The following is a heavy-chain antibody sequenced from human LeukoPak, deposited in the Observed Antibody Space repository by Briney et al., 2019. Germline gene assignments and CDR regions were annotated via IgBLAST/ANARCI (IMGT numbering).Heavy chain of an antibody. Sequence: SETLSLTCTVSGGSISSYYWSWIRQPPGKGLEWIGYIYYSGSTNYNPSLKSRVTISVDTSENQFSLKLSSVTAADTAVYYCARENSYYYDSSGYFDYWGQGTLVTVSS. CDR3: ARENSYYYDSSGYFDY. CDR1: GGSISSYY. V-gene: IGHV4-59*01. D-gene: IGHD3-22*01. CDR2: IYYSGST. J-gene: IGHJ4*02.